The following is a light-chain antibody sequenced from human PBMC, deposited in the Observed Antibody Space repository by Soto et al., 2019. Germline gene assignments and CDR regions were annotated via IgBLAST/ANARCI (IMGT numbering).Light chain of an antibody. J-gene: IGLJ1*01. Sequence: LTQPASVSGSPGQSITISCTGTSSDIGGYNYVSWFQQHPGKAPKLMISDVSNRPSGVSNRFSGSKSGNTASLTISGLQAEDEADYYCSSYTSGSTFYVFGTGTKVTVL. V-gene: IGLV2-14*01. CDR3: SSYTSGSTFYV. CDR2: DVS. CDR1: SSDIGGYNY.